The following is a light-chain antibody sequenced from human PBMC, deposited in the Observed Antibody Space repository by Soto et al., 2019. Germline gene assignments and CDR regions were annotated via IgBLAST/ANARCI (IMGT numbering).Light chain of an antibody. CDR2: KES. V-gene: IGKV1-5*03. CDR1: QSVSSW. CDR3: QQYRSYSWT. Sequence: DVQLTQSPSTLSASVGDRVTITCRASQSVSSWLAWYQAKPGKAPNLLIYKESTLESGVPSRFSGSGSGTEFTLTISSLQPDDFATYYCQQYRSYSWTFGQGTKVEI. J-gene: IGKJ1*01.